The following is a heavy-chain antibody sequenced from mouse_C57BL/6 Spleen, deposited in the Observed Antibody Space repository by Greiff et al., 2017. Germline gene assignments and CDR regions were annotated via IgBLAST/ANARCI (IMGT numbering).Heavy chain of an antibody. CDR1: GFNIKNTY. J-gene: IGHJ2*01. Sequence: EVKLQESVAELVRPGASVKLSCTASGFNIKNTYMHWVKQRPEQGLEWIGRIDPANGNTKYAPKFQGKATITADPSSNTAYLQLSCLISEDTAIYSCARSEYGYDVNFDYWGQGTTLTVSS. CDR3: ARSEYGYDVNFDY. D-gene: IGHD2-2*01. CDR2: IDPANGNT. V-gene: IGHV14-3*01.